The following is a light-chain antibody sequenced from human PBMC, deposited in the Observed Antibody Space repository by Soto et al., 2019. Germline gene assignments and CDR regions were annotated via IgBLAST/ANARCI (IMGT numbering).Light chain of an antibody. J-gene: IGLJ1*01. CDR1: SNDVGGYNY. Sequence: LTQPASVSGSPGQSITISCTGTSNDVGGYNYVSWYQQHPGKAPKLMIYDVSNRPSGVSNRFSGSKSANTASLTISGLQTEDESDYYCSSYTASSTYVFGTGTKVTVL. V-gene: IGLV2-14*03. CDR3: SSYTASSTYV. CDR2: DVS.